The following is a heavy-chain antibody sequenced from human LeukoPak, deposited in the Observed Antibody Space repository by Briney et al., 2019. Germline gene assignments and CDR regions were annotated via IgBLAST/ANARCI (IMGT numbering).Heavy chain of an antibody. D-gene: IGHD3-10*01. Sequence: GGSVRLSCAASGFTVSSNYMNWVRQAPGKGLEGVSIIYSGGTTYYPDSVKGRFTISRDNSKNTLYLQMNSLRAEDTAVYYCARYGSGFDYWGQGTLVTVSS. CDR2: IYSGGTT. CDR1: GFTVSSNY. V-gene: IGHV3-53*01. J-gene: IGHJ4*02. CDR3: ARYGSGFDY.